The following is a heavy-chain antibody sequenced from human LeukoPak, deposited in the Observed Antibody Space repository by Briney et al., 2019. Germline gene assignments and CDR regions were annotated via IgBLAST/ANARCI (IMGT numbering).Heavy chain of an antibody. CDR3: ARHSEVDYGDYGGDGNYFDY. Sequence: GGSLRLSCAASGFTFSSYSMNWVRQAPGKGLEWVSSISSSGSYIYYADSVEGRFTISRDNAKNSLYLQMNSLRAEDTAVYYCARHSEVDYGDYGGDGNYFDYWGQGTLVTVSS. CDR1: GFTFSSYS. CDR2: ISSSGSYI. V-gene: IGHV3-21*01. D-gene: IGHD4-17*01. J-gene: IGHJ4*02.